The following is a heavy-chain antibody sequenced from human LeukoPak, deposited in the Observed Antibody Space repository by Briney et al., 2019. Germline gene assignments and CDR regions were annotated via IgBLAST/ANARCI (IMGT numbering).Heavy chain of an antibody. CDR1: GGSISSGGYY. V-gene: IGHV4-30-2*01. CDR2: IYHSGST. Sequence: PSQTLSLTCTVSGGSISSGGYYWSWIRQPPGKGLEWIGYIYHSGSTYYNPSLKSRVTISVDRSKNQFSLKLSSVTAADTAVYYCARDEPPFGVVPSWGAFDIWGQGTMVTVSS. CDR3: ARDEPPFGVVPSWGAFDI. D-gene: IGHD3-3*01. J-gene: IGHJ3*02.